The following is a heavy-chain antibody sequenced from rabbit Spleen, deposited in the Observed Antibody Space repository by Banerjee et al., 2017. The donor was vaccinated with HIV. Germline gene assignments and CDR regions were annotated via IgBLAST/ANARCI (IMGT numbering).Heavy chain of an antibody. CDR2: IEGGSSGFT. V-gene: IGHV1S45*01. D-gene: IGHD1-1*01. J-gene: IGHJ6*01. Sequence: QQQLVESGGGLVQPEGSLTLTCTTSGFSFSDGDVVCWVRQAPGKGLEWIACIEGGSSGFTYFASWAKGRFTISKTSSTTVTLQMTSLTAADTATYFCARDTSSSFSSYGMDLWGPGTLVTVS. CDR1: GFSFSDGDV. CDR3: ARDTSSSFSSYGMDL.